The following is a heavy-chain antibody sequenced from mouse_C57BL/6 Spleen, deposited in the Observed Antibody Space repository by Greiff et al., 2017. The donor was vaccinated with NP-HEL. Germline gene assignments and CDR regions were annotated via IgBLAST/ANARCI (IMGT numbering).Heavy chain of an antibody. CDR2: ISDGGSYT. V-gene: IGHV5-4*01. D-gene: IGHD2-4*01. J-gene: IGHJ4*01. CDR3: ARDSTIYYDYDVSSMDY. CDR1: GFTFSSYA. Sequence: DVMLVESGGGLVKPGGSLKLSCAASGFTFSSYAMSWVRQTPEKRLEWVATISDGGSYTYYPDNVKGRFTISRDNAKNNLYMQMSHLKSEDTAMYYCARDSTIYYDYDVSSMDYWGQGTSVTVSS.